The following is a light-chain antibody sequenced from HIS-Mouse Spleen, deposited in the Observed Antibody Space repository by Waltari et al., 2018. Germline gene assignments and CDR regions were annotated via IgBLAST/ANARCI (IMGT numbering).Light chain of an antibody. V-gene: IGLV6-57*04. J-gene: IGLJ2*01. CDR2: EDN. CDR1: SGSIASHS. CDR3: QSYDSSNVV. Sequence: NFMLTQPHSVSESPGKTVTISCTRSSGSIASHSVPWYQQRPGSAPTTVIYEDNQRPSGVPDRFSGSIDSSSNSASLTISGLKTGDEADYYCQSYDSSNVVFGGGTKLTVL.